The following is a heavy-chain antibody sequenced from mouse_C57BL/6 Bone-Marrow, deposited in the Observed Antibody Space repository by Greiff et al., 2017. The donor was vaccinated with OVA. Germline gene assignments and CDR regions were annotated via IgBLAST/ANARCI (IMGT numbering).Heavy chain of an antibody. Sequence: VQLVESGGGLVQPGGSLKLSCAASGFTFSDYGMAWVRQAPRKGPEWVAFISNLAYSIYYADTVTGRFTISRENAKNTLYLEMSSLRSEDTAMYYCARLGYYYDAMDYWGQGTSVTVSS. V-gene: IGHV5-15*01. D-gene: IGHD1-1*01. J-gene: IGHJ4*01. CDR2: ISNLAYSI. CDR3: ARLGYYYDAMDY. CDR1: GFTFSDYG.